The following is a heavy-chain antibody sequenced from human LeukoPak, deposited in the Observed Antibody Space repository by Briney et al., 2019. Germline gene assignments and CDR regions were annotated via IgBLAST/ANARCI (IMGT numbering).Heavy chain of an antibody. Sequence: ASVKVSCKASGYTFTGYYMHWVRQAPGQGLEWMGRINPNSGGTNYAQKFQGRVTMTRDTSISTAYMELSRLRSDDTAVYYCARVNIVLMVRAALDYWGQGTLVTVSS. CDR3: ARVNIVLMVRAALDY. CDR2: INPNSGGT. CDR1: GYTFTGYY. V-gene: IGHV1-2*06. J-gene: IGHJ4*02. D-gene: IGHD2-8*01.